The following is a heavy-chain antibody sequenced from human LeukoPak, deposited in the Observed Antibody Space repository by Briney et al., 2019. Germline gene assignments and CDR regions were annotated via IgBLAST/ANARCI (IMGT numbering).Heavy chain of an antibody. CDR3: AKGCDSSNCDASRLFDP. Sequence: GGSLRLSCAASGFTFSTYAMSWVRQAPGKGLEWVSAISGSGGATFYADFVKGRFTISRDNSKNTLYLQIDSLRVEDTALYYCAKGCDSSNCDASRLFDPWGQGTLVTVSS. CDR1: GFTFSTYA. D-gene: IGHD2-2*01. V-gene: IGHV3-23*01. J-gene: IGHJ5*02. CDR2: ISGSGGAT.